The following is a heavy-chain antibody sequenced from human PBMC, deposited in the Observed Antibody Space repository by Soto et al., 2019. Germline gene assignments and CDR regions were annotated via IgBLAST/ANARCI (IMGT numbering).Heavy chain of an antibody. CDR2: IYYSGST. V-gene: IGHV4-59*12. D-gene: IGHD1-26*01. CDR1: GDSISSYY. J-gene: IGHJ5*02. Sequence: SETLSLTCTVSGDSISSYYWSWIRHPPGKGLEWIGYIYYSGSTDYNPSLKTRVTISVDTSKNQFSLKLSSVTAADTAVYYCARVREPLTGGPWFDPWGQGTLVTVSS. CDR3: ARVREPLTGGPWFDP.